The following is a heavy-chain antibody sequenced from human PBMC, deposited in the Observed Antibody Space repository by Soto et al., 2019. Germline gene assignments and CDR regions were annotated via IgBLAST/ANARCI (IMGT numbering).Heavy chain of an antibody. D-gene: IGHD6-13*01. CDR1: GGSISNYY. V-gene: IGHV4-59*05. CDR3: ARHQSHSSSYVDP. CDR2: IYYSGST. Sequence: SETLSLTCIVSGGSISNYYWSWIRQPPGKGLEWIGSIYYSGSTYYNPSLKSRVTISVDTSKNQFSLKLSSVTAADTAVYYCARHQSHSSSYVDPWGQGTLVTVS. J-gene: IGHJ5*02.